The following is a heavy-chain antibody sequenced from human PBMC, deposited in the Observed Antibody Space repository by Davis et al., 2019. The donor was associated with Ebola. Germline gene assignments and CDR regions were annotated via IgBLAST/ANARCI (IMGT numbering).Heavy chain of an antibody. CDR1: GYIFTAYF. Sequence: ASVKVSCKASGYIFTAYFMHWVRQAPGQGLEWMGLINPSIGNTSLAQKFQGRVTLTRDTSTSTVHMDLSSLKSEDTAIYYCASGEFVDFWGQGTLVTVSS. CDR3: ASGEFVDF. V-gene: IGHV1-46*01. CDR2: INPSIGNT. D-gene: IGHD3-10*01. J-gene: IGHJ4*02.